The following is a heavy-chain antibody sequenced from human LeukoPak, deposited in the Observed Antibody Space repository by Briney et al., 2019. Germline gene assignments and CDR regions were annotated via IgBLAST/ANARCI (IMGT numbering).Heavy chain of an antibody. J-gene: IGHJ5*02. CDR3: AKDPAVLGQEYSLFDP. Sequence: PGGSLRLSCAASGFTFSSYAMSWVRQAPGKGLERVSAISGSGGSTYYADSVKGRFTISRDNSKNTLYLQMNSLRAEDTAVYYCAKDPAVLGQEYSLFDPWGQGTLVTVSS. D-gene: IGHD2/OR15-2a*01. CDR2: ISGSGGST. V-gene: IGHV3-23*01. CDR1: GFTFSSYA.